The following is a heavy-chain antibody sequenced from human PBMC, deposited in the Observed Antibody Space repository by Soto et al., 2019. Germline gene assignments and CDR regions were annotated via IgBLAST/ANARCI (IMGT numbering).Heavy chain of an antibody. CDR1: GFSLSTSGVG. Sequence: QITLKESGPPLVKPTQTLTLTCTFSGFSLSTSGVGVGWIRQPPGKALEWLALIYWDDDKRYSPSLKSRLTITKDTSKNQVVLTMTNMDPVDTVTYYCARATYYDILTGFDYWGQGTLVTVSS. CDR3: ARATYYDILTGFDY. J-gene: IGHJ4*02. D-gene: IGHD3-9*01. CDR2: IYWDDDK. V-gene: IGHV2-5*02.